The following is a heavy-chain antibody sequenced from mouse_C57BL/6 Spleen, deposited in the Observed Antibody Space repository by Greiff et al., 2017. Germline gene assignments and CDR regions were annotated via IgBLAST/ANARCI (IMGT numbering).Heavy chain of an antibody. J-gene: IGHJ4*01. Sequence: VQLQQSGAELARPGASVKLSCKASGYTFTSYGISWVKQRTGQGLEWIGEIYPRSGNTHYNEKFKGKATLTADKSSSTAYMELRSLTSEDSAVYFCARLDGYSLYAMDYWGQGTSVTVSS. V-gene: IGHV1-81*01. CDR3: ARLDGYSLYAMDY. CDR1: GYTFTSYG. D-gene: IGHD2-3*01. CDR2: IYPRSGNT.